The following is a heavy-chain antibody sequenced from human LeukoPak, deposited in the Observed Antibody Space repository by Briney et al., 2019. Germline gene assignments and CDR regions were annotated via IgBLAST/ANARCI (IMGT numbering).Heavy chain of an antibody. D-gene: IGHD3-22*01. J-gene: IGHJ4*02. V-gene: IGHV3-23*01. CDR3: AKGSSGYFFDL. CDR1: GFIFNNYG. CDR2: ISNDGGGT. Sequence: GGSLRLSCAASGFIFNNYGLLWVRQAPGKGLEWVSAISNDGGGTTYADFVKGRFSVSRDNSKNTLFLQMNSLRAEDTALYYCAKGSSGYFFDLWGQGTLVTVSS.